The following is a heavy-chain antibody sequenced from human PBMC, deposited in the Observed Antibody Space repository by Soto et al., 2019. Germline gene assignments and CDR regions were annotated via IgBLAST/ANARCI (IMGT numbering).Heavy chain of an antibody. CDR1: GDSISSSNYY. V-gene: IGHV4-39*01. CDR3: ARLGGYCTITSCYGYYGMDV. J-gene: IGHJ6*02. Sequence: PSETLSLTFTLSGDSISSSNYYWCWIPHPPGKGLEWIANIYYSGITYCNTSLKSRVAISVDTSKYQFSLKLSSLSAADTAIYYCARLGGYCTITSCYGYYGMDVWGQGTTVT. D-gene: IGHD2-2*01. CDR2: IYYSGIT.